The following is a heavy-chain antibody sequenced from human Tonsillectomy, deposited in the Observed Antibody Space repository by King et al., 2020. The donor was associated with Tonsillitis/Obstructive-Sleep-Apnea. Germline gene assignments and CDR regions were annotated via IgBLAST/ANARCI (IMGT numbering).Heavy chain of an antibody. CDR1: GYTFTSSY. CDR3: ARAPAGGTTISGVVIIPTTLDY. D-gene: IGHD3-3*01. V-gene: IGHV1-46*01. J-gene: IGHJ4*02. CDR2: INPSGRYT. Sequence: VQLVESGAEVKKPGASVKVSCKASGYTFTSSYMHWVRQAPGQGLEWMGIINPSGRYTSYARKFQGRVTMTRDTSTSTMYMEVRSLRSEDTAVYYCARAPAGGTTISGVVIIPTTLDYWGQGTLVTVSS.